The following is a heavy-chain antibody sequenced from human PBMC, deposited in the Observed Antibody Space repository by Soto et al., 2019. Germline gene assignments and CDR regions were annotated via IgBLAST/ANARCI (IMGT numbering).Heavy chain of an antibody. CDR3: ARGGGSYYIGGDWFDP. Sequence: QLQLQESGPGLVKPSETLSLTCTVSGGSISSSSYYWGWIRQPPGKGLEWIGSIYYSGSTYYNPSLKSRVTISVDTSKNQFSLKLSSVTAADTAVYYCARGGGSYYIGGDWFDPWGQGTLVTVSS. J-gene: IGHJ5*02. D-gene: IGHD1-26*01. CDR2: IYYSGST. V-gene: IGHV4-39*01. CDR1: GGSISSSSYY.